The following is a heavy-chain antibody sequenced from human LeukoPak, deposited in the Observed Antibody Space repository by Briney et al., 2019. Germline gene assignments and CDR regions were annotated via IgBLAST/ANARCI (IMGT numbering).Heavy chain of an antibody. CDR2: IYYSGST. Sequence: SETLSLTCTVSGGPISSGDYYWSWIRQPPGKGLECIGYIYYSGSTYYNPSLKSRVTISVDTSKNQFSLKLSSVTAADTAVYYCARAGAYCSSTSCYGQNWFDPWGQGTLVTVSS. V-gene: IGHV4-30-4*08. CDR3: ARAGAYCSSTSCYGQNWFDP. CDR1: GGPISSGDYY. D-gene: IGHD2-2*01. J-gene: IGHJ5*02.